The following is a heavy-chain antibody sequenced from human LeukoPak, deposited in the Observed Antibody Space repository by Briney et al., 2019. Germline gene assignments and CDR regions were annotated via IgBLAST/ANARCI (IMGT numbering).Heavy chain of an antibody. CDR1: GHTFTSSA. D-gene: IGHD6-13*01. Sequence: AGTLTLICGASGHTFTSSASWWAPRQPPRAVQGVGWISAYNGNTNYAQKLQGRVTMTTVTSTSTAYMELRSLRSDDTAVYYCARGQQLVGDDYWGQGTLVTVSS. CDR2: ISAYNGNT. J-gene: IGHJ4*02. V-gene: IGHV1-18*01. CDR3: ARGQQLVGDDY.